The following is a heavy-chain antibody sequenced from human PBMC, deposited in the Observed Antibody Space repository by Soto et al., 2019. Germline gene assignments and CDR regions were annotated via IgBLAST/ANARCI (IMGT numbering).Heavy chain of an antibody. Sequence: QLQLHESGSGLVKPSQTLSLTCAVSGGSISSGGYSWSWIRQPPGKGLEWIGYIYHSGSTYYNPSLKSRVTISVDRSKNQCSLKLSSVTAADTAVYYCARVPGPWGQGTLVTVSS. CDR1: GGSISSGGYS. D-gene: IGHD7-27*01. J-gene: IGHJ5*02. CDR3: ARVPGP. CDR2: IYHSGST. V-gene: IGHV4-30-2*01.